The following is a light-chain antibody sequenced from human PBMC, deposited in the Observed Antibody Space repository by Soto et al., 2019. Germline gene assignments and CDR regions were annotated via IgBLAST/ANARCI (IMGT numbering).Light chain of an antibody. CDR1: STNIGRNS. J-gene: IGLJ2*01. CDR3: CSYTGSSVV. V-gene: IGLV1-44*01. CDR2: TNN. Sequence: QSVLTQPPSASGTPGQRVSISCSGSSTNIGRNSISWYQNLPGTAPKLLIYTNNQRPSGVPARFSGSKSGTSASLAISGLQSEDEADYYCCSYTGSSVVFGGGTKLTVL.